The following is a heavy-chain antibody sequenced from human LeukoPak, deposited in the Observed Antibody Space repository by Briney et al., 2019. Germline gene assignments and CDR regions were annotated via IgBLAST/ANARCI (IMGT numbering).Heavy chain of an antibody. D-gene: IGHD1-26*01. J-gene: IGHJ4*02. CDR3: ARSDYAHFDY. CDR1: GGSISSYY. V-gene: IGHV4-59*01. Sequence: PSETLSLTCTVSGGSISSYYWSWIRQPPGKGLEWIGYIYYSGSTNYNPSLKSRVTISVDTSKNQFSLKLSSVTAADTAVYYCARSDYAHFDYWGQGTLVTVSS. CDR2: IYYSGST.